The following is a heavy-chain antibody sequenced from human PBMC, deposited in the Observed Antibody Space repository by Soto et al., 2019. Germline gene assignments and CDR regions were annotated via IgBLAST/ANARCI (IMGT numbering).Heavy chain of an antibody. D-gene: IGHD1-26*01. CDR2: ISAYNGNT. J-gene: IGHJ4*02. CDR1: GYTFTTYG. Sequence: QVQLGQSGAEMKKPGASVKGSCKASGYTFTTYGISWVRQAPGEGREWMGWISAYNGNTHYAQKLQGRVTMTTDTATSTASVELRSLSSDATAVYYYARARFPTAYYSLDDWGQGTMVIVSS. CDR3: ARARFPTAYYSLDD. V-gene: IGHV1-18*04.